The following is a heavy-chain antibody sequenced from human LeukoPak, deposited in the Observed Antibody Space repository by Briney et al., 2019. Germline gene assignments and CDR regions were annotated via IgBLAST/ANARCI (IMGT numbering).Heavy chain of an antibody. V-gene: IGHV1-69*06. CDR1: GGTFSSYA. Sequence: ASVKVSCKASGGTFSSYAISWVRQAPGQGLEWMGGIILIFGTANYAQKFQGRVTITADKSTSTAYMELSSLRSEDTAVYYCARARIAAAGDYFDYWGQGTLVTVSS. CDR2: IILIFGTA. D-gene: IGHD6-13*01. CDR3: ARARIAAAGDYFDY. J-gene: IGHJ4*02.